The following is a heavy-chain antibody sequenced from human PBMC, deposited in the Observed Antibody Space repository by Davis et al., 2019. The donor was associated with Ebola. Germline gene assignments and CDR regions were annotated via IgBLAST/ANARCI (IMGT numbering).Heavy chain of an antibody. J-gene: IGHJ6*02. D-gene: IGHD6-6*01. Sequence: SETLSLTCAVYGGSFSGYYWSWIRQPPGKGLEWIGEINHSGSTNYNPSLKSRVTISVDTSKNQFSLKLSSVTAADTAVYYCARGVWIAARPYYYYYGMDVWGQGTTVTVSS. CDR1: GGSFSGYY. CDR2: INHSGST. CDR3: ARGVWIAARPYYYYYGMDV. V-gene: IGHV4-34*01.